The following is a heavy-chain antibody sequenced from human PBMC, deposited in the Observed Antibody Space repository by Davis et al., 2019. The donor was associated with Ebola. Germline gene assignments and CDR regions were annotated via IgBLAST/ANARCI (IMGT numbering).Heavy chain of an antibody. D-gene: IGHD1-26*01. CDR3: ARVGGIWGSYWPTADDY. J-gene: IGHJ4*02. V-gene: IGHV3-30*02. CDR2: IRYDGSNK. CDR1: GFTFSSYG. Sequence: PGGSLRLSCAASGFTFSSYGMHWVRQAPGKGLEWVAFIRYDGSNKYYADSVKGRFTISRDNSKNTLYLQMNSLRAEDTAVYYCARVGGIWGSYWPTADDYWGQGTLVTVSS.